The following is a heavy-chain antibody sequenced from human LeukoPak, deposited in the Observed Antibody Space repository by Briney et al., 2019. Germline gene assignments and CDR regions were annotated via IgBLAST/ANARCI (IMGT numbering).Heavy chain of an antibody. V-gene: IGHV1-18*01. CDR3: ARDLVSFIAAAGTHWFDP. CDR2: ISAYNGNT. CDR1: GYTFTSYG. Sequence: ASVKVSCKASGYTFTSYGISWVRQAPGQGLEWMGWISAYNGNTNYAQKLQGRVTMTTDTSTSTAYMELRSLRSDDTAVYYCARDLVSFIAAAGTHWFDPWGQGTLVTVSS. D-gene: IGHD6-13*01. J-gene: IGHJ5*02.